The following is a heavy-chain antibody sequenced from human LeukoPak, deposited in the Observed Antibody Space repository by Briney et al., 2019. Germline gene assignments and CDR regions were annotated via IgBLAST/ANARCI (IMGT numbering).Heavy chain of an antibody. CDR3: AKAPVRGVISHLDY. D-gene: IGHD3-10*01. V-gene: IGHV3-30*02. J-gene: IGHJ4*02. CDR2: IWYDGSNK. Sequence: GGSLRLSCAASGYTLRRYGMHWVRHATGKGLEGVAFIWYDGSNKYYADSVKGRFTISRDNSENTLWLQMTSLRAEDTAVYYCAKAPVRGVISHLDYWGQGTLVTVSS. CDR1: GYTLRRYG.